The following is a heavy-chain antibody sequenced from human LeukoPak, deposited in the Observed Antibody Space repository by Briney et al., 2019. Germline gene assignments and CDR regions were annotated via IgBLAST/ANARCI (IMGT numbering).Heavy chain of an antibody. J-gene: IGHJ4*02. V-gene: IGHV3-53*01. CDR2: IDSGGST. CDR3: ARDRWGYCSGGSCYGPGVLDY. Sequence: GGSLRLSCAASGFTVSSNYMSWVRQAPGKGLEWVSVIDSGGSTYYADSVKGRFTISRDNSKNTLYLQMNSLRAEDTAVYYCARDRWGYCSGGSCYGPGVLDYWGQGTLVTVSS. CDR1: GFTVSSNY. D-gene: IGHD2-15*01.